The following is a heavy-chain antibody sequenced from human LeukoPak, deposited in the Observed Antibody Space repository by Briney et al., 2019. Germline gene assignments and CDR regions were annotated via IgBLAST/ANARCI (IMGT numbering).Heavy chain of an antibody. D-gene: IGHD1-26*01. CDR2: IYYSGST. J-gene: IGHJ6*03. CDR3: SRGLASGSQGGYYRDV. Sequence: SETLSLTCTVSGGSISSYYWSWIRQPPGKGLEWIGYIYYSGSTNYNPSLKSRVTISVDTSKNQFSLKLSSVTAADTAVYYFSRGLASGSQGGYYRDVW. V-gene: IGHV4-59*01. CDR1: GGSISSYY.